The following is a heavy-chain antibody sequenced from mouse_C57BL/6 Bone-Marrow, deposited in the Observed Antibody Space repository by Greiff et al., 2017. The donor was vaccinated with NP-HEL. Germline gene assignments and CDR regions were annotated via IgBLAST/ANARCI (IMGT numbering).Heavy chain of an antibody. CDR1: GYAFSSYW. Sequence: QVQLQQSGAELVKPGASVKISCKASGYAFSSYWMNWVKQRPGKGLEWIGQIYPGDGDTNYNGKFKGKATLTADKSSSTAYLQLSSLTSEDSAVYVCARSLYYGSSSFAYWGQGTLVTVSA. D-gene: IGHD1-1*01. J-gene: IGHJ3*01. CDR3: ARSLYYGSSSFAY. CDR2: IYPGDGDT. V-gene: IGHV1-80*01.